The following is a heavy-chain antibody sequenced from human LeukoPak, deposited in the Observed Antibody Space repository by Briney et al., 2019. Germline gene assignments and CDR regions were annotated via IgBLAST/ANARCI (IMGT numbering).Heavy chain of an antibody. V-gene: IGHV4-59*01. CDR3: ASYSTGDSSFDY. J-gene: IGHJ4*02. CDR2: IYYSGST. CDR1: GGSISSYY. D-gene: IGHD4-17*01. Sequence: SETLSLTCTVSGGSISSYYWSWIRQPPGKGLEWIGYIYYSGSTNYNPSLKSRVTISVDTSKNQFSLKLSSVTAADTAVYYCASYSTGDSSFDYWGQGTLVTVSS.